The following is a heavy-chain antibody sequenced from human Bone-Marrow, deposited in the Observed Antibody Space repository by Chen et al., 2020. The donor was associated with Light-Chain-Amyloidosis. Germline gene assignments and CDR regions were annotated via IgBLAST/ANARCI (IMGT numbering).Heavy chain of an antibody. CDR1: GYTFPNYW. Sequence: EVQLEQSGPEVKKPGESLKISCKGSGYTFPNYWVGWVRQMPGKGLEWMGVIYPDDSDARYSPSFEGQVTISADKSITTAYLTWRSLKASXXXMYYCARRRDGYNFDYWGQGTLVTVSS. V-gene: IGHV5-51*01. CDR3: ARRRDGYNFDY. CDR2: IYPDDSDA. D-gene: IGHD5-12*01. J-gene: IGHJ4*02.